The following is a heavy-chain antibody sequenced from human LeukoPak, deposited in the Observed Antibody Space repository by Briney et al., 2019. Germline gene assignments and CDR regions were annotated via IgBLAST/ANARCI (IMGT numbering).Heavy chain of an antibody. CDR2: ISGSGGST. CDR1: GFTFSSYA. V-gene: IGHV3-23*01. Sequence: GGSLRLSCVASGFTFSSYAMSWVRQAPGKGLEWVSAISGSGGSTYYADSVKGRFTISRDNSKNTLYLQMNSLRAEDTAVYYCAKVVPAAIQPEYFQHWGQGTLVTVSS. CDR3: AKVVPAAIQPEYFQH. J-gene: IGHJ1*01. D-gene: IGHD2-2*02.